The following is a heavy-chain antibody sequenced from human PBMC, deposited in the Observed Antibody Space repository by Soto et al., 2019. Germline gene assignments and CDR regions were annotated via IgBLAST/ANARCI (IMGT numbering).Heavy chain of an antibody. Sequence: DASRTICWRVAGYRCAGYGSGWVRQTPGKGLGWVAILYPGDCDTIYTPSFQVQVTISADRSINPVYLQSTRLKASDTAKYYCARHKAEGALAFDYPGPGTLVT. D-gene: IGHD3-16*01. CDR2: LYPGDCDT. J-gene: IGHJ4*02. CDR3: ARHKAEGALAFDY. V-gene: IGHV5-51*01. CDR1: GYRCAGYG.